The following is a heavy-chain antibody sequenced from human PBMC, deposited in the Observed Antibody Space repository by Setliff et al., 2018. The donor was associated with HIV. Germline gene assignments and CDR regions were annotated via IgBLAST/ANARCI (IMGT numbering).Heavy chain of an antibody. J-gene: IGHJ3*02. V-gene: IGHV3-49*04. D-gene: IGHD3-3*01. Sequence: GSLRLSCAASGFTFINAWMSWVRQAPGKGLERVGFIRSKAYGGTTEYAASVKGRFTISRDDSKSIAYLQMNSLKTEDTAVYYCTRDQPRYYNFWSGPDAFDIWGQGTMVTVSS. CDR2: IRSKAYGGTT. CDR1: GFTFINAW. CDR3: TRDQPRYYNFWSGPDAFDI.